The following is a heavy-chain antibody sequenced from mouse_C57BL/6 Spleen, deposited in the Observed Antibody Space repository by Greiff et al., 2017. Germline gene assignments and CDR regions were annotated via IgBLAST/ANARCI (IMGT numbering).Heavy chain of an antibody. Sequence: VQLQQSGAELVKPGASVKMSCKASGYTFTSYWITWVKQRPGQGLEWIGDICHGSGSTNYNEKFKSKATLTVDTSSSTAYMQLSSLTSEDSAVYYCARSFITTVVGDYWGQGTTLTVSS. CDR1: GYTFTSYW. D-gene: IGHD1-1*01. CDR2: ICHGSGST. V-gene: IGHV1-55*01. CDR3: ARSFITTVVGDY. J-gene: IGHJ2*01.